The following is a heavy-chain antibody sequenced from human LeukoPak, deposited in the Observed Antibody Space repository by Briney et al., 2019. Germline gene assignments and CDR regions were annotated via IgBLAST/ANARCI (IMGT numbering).Heavy chain of an antibody. J-gene: IGHJ1*01. CDR2: IYSDNT. CDR3: AKVGATAGTLRIEYFQH. Sequence: PGGSLRLSCTVSGFTVSSNSMSWVRQAPGKGLEWVSFIYSDNTHYSDSVKGRFTISRDNSKNTLYLQMNSLRAEDTAVYFCAKVGATAGTLRIEYFQHWGQGTLVTVSS. CDR1: GFTVSSNS. V-gene: IGHV3-53*01. D-gene: IGHD6-13*01.